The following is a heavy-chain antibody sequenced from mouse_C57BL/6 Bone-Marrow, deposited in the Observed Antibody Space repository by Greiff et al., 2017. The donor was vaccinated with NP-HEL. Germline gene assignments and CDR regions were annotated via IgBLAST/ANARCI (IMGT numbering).Heavy chain of an antibody. CDR1: GYTFTSYT. Sequence: QVHVKQSGAELARPGASVKMSCKASGYTFTSYTMHWVKQRPGQGLEWIGYINPSSGYTKYNQKFKDKATLTADKSSSTAYMQLSSLTSEDSAVYYCARSDLYYFDYWGQGTTLTVSS. V-gene: IGHV1-4*01. CDR2: INPSSGYT. J-gene: IGHJ2*01. CDR3: ARSDLYYFDY.